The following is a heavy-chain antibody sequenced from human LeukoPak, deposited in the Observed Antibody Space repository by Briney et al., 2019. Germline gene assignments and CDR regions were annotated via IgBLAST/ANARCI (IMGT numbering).Heavy chain of an antibody. D-gene: IGHD5-18*01. CDR2: ISSSSSYT. CDR1: GFTFSDYY. V-gene: IGHV3-11*05. J-gene: IGHJ4*02. Sequence: GGSLRLSCAASGFTFSDYYMSWIRQAPGKGLEWVSYISSSSSYTNYAESVKGRFTISRDNAKNSLYLQMNSLRAEDTAVYYCAREETSDTAMVGYFDYWGQGTLVTVSS. CDR3: AREETSDTAMVGYFDY.